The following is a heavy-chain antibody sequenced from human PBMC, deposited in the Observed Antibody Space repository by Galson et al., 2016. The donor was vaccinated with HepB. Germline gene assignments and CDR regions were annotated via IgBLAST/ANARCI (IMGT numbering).Heavy chain of an antibody. J-gene: IGHJ6*02. D-gene: IGHD6-19*01. CDR1: GYTFSSHY. CDR3: ARDSSDWSLPSGLYGMDV. V-gene: IGHV1-46*01. Sequence: SVKVSCKASGYTFSSHYMHWVRQAPGQGLEWMGAVNVASGRTNYAHKFQGRVSMTRNTSTSTVYMELSSLRTEDTALYYCARDSSDWSLPSGLYGMDVWGQGTTDSVSS. CDR2: VNVASGRT.